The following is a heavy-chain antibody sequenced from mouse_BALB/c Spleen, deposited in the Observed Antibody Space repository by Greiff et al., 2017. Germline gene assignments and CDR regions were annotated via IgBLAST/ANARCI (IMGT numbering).Heavy chain of an antibody. J-gene: IGHJ2*01. V-gene: IGHV1-14*01. Sequence: SGPELVKPGASVKMSCKASGYTFTSYVMHWVKQKPGQGLEWIGYINPYNDGTKYNEKFKGKATLTSDKSSSTAYMELSSLTSEDSAVYYCARSGRFYYFDYWGQGTTLTVSS. CDR2: INPYNDGT. CDR1: GYTFTSYV. D-gene: IGHD1-1*02. CDR3: ARSGRFYYFDY.